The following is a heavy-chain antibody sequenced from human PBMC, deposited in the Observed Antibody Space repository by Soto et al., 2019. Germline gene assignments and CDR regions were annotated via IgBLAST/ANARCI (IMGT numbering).Heavy chain of an antibody. D-gene: IGHD3-22*01. CDR3: ARLRAYYQSLDH. CDR2: IYYSGTA. V-gene: IGHV4-59*08. J-gene: IGHJ5*02. Sequence: WTWIRQPPGKGLEWIAYIYYSGTATYNPSLNSRVAISLDMSKNQISLTLSSVTSADTAVYYCARLRAYYQSLDHWGQGTLVTVSS.